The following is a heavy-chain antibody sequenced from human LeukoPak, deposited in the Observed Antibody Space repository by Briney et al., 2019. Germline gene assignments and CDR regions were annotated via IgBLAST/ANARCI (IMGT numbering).Heavy chain of an antibody. Sequence: SETLSLTCTVSGDSISISSSYWGWSRQPPGKGLECIGSIYYSGNTYYNPSLKSRVTISVDTSKNQFSLKLSSVTAADTAVYYCARDTYYYDRSGYPGDYWGQGTLVTVSS. CDR3: ARDTYYYDRSGYPGDY. J-gene: IGHJ4*02. D-gene: IGHD3-22*01. CDR1: GDSISISSSY. V-gene: IGHV4-39*07. CDR2: IYYSGNT.